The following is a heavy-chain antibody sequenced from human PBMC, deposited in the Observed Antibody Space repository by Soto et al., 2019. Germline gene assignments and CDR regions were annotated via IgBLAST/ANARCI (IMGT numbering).Heavy chain of an antibody. V-gene: IGHV5-51*01. D-gene: IGHD3-9*01. CDR3: ARDGILTGYYYYGMDV. J-gene: IGHJ6*02. Sequence: GESLKISCKGSGYSFTSYWIGWVLQMPGKGLEWMGIIYPGDSDTRYSPSFQGQVTISADKSISTAYLQWSSLKASDTAMYYCARDGILTGYYYYGMDVWGQGTTVTVSS. CDR2: IYPGDSDT. CDR1: GYSFTSYW.